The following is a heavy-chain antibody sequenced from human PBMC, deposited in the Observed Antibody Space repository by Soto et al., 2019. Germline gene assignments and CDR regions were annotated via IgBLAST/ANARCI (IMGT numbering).Heavy chain of an antibody. D-gene: IGHD2-8*01. CDR1: GGTFSSYT. Sequence: SVKVSCKASGGTFSSYTISWVRQAPGQGLEWMGRIIPILGIANYAQKFQGRVTITADKSTSTAYMELSSLRSEDTAVYYCARAPGYCTNGVCYHAFDIWGQGTMVTVSS. J-gene: IGHJ3*02. CDR3: ARAPGYCTNGVCYHAFDI. CDR2: IIPILGIA. V-gene: IGHV1-69*02.